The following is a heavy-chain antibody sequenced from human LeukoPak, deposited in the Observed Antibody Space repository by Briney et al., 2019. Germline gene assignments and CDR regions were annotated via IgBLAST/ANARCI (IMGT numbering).Heavy chain of an antibody. Sequence: GASVKVSCKASGGTFSSYEISWVRQAPGQGLEWMGGIIPMFGTAKYAQKFQGRVTITADKSTSTAYMELSSVTAADTAVYYCAREEKVRGVHYFDYWGQGTLVTVSS. CDR2: IIPMFGTA. J-gene: IGHJ4*02. CDR3: AREEKVRGVHYFDY. D-gene: IGHD3-10*01. V-gene: IGHV1-69*06. CDR1: GGTFSSYE.